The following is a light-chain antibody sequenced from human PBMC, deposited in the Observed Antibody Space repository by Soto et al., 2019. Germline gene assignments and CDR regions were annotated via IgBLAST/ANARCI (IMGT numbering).Light chain of an antibody. J-gene: IGKJ1*01. Sequence: DIQMTQSPSTLPASVGDRVTITCRASQSISNRLAWYQQKPGTAPKLLIYHASTLESGVPSRFSGSGSGTDFTLTSSSLDPEDFALYYCQQYDISPWTFGQGTKVDIK. CDR3: QQYDISPWT. V-gene: IGKV1-5*01. CDR2: HAS. CDR1: QSISNR.